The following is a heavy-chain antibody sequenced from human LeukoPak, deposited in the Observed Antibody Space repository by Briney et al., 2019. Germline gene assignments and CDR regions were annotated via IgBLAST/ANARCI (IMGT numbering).Heavy chain of an antibody. CDR2: ISGSGGST. CDR1: GFTFSSYA. J-gene: IGHJ4*02. CDR3: AKELYSYGSGCYSY. D-gene: IGHD3-10*01. V-gene: IGHV3-23*01. Sequence: GGSLRLSCAASGFTFSSYAMSWVRQAPGKGLEWVSGISGSGGSTYHADSVKGRFTISRDNSKDTLYLQMTSLRAEDTAVYYCAKELYSYGSGCYSYWGQGTLVTVVS.